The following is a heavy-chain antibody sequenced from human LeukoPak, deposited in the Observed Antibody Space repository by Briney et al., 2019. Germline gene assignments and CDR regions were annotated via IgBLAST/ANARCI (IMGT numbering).Heavy chain of an antibody. J-gene: IGHJ4*02. V-gene: IGHV1-2*02. Sequence: GASVKVSCKASGYIFTGYYMHWVRQAPGQGLEWMGWINPNSGDTNYAQKFQGRVTMTRDTSISTAFMEMTRLRSDDTAVYYCARVKTMIVVVTLFDYWGQGTLVTVSS. CDR1: GYIFTGYY. CDR3: ARVKTMIVVVTLFDY. CDR2: INPNSGDT. D-gene: IGHD3-22*01.